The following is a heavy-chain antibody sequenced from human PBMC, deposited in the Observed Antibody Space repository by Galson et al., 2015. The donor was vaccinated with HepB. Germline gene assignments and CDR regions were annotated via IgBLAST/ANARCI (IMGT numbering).Heavy chain of an antibody. Sequence: SLRLSCAASGFSFMSHSMNWVRHSPGKGLEWLAYISPGGTKYYADSARGRFTISRDNVKKSMYLHMSSLRVEDTAVYYCARNPASYDCYNMDVWGQGTTVTVS. D-gene: IGHD5-24*01. CDR1: GFSFMSHS. CDR2: ISPGGTK. CDR3: ARNPASYDCYNMDV. V-gene: IGHV3-48*01. J-gene: IGHJ6*02.